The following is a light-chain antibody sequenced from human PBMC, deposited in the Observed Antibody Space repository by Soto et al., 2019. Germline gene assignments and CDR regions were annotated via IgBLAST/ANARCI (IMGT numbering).Light chain of an antibody. Sequence: EIILTQSPASLSVSPGERATLSCRASQSVNNNLAWYQQKPGQAPRLLIYGASTRATGIPGRFRGSGSGTEFTLTITSLQSEDFAVYCWQQYNNLPPDTFGQGTKLEIK. CDR2: GAS. CDR1: QSVNNN. V-gene: IGKV3-15*01. CDR3: QQYNNLPPDT. J-gene: IGKJ2*01.